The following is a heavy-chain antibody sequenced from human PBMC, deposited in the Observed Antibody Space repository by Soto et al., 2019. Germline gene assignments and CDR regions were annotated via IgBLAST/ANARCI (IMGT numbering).Heavy chain of an antibody. V-gene: IGHV1-69*13. CDR2: IIPIFGTA. D-gene: IGHD6-13*01. Sequence: GASVKVSCKASGGTFSSYAISWVRQAPGQGLEWMGGIIPIFGTANYAQKFQGRVTITADESTSTAYMELSSLRSEDTAVYYCARDHPSGDSNYWYFDLWGRGTLVTVSS. CDR3: ARDHPSGDSNYWYFDL. J-gene: IGHJ2*01. CDR1: GGTFSSYA.